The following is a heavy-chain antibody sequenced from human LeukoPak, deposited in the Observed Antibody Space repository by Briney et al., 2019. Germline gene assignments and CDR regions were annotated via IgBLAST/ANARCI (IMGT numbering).Heavy chain of an antibody. CDR3: AREDYFYYYMDV. J-gene: IGHJ6*03. CDR2: ISAYNGNT. V-gene: IGHV1-18*01. CDR1: GYTFTSYG. Sequence: ASVKVSCKASGYTFTSYGISWVRQAPGQGLEWMGWISAYNGNTNYAQKLQGRVTMTTDTSTSTAYMELRSLRSEDTAVYYCAREDYFYYYMDVWGKGTTVTVSS.